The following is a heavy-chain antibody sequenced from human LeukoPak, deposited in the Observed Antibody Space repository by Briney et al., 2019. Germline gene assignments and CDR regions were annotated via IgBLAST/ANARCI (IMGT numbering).Heavy chain of an antibody. CDR2: INHSGST. CDR3: ARARLYIFDY. D-gene: IGHD2-2*02. J-gene: IGHJ4*02. V-gene: IGHV4-34*01. CDR1: GGSFSGYY. Sequence: SETLSLTCAVYGGSFSGYYWSWIRQPPGKGLEWIGEINHSGSTNYNPSLKSRVTISVDTSKNQFSLKLSSVTAADTAVYYCARARLYIFDYWGQGTLVTASS.